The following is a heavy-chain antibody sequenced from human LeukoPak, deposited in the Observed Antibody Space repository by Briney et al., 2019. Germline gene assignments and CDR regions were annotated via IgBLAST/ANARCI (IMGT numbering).Heavy chain of an antibody. D-gene: IGHD6-19*01. V-gene: IGHV3-48*01. CDR2: ISSSSSTI. CDR1: GFTANSNY. Sequence: GGSLRLSRAASGFTANSNYMSWVRQAPGKGLEWVSYISSSSSTIYYADSVKGRFTISRDNAKNSLYLQMNSLRAEDTAVYYCARDFSSGWYPNFDYWGQGTLVTVSS. CDR3: ARDFSSGWYPNFDY. J-gene: IGHJ4*02.